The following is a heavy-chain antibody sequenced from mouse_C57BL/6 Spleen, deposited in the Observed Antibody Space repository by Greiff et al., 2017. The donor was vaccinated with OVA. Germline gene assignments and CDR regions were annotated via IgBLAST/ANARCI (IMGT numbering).Heavy chain of an antibody. CDR3: AIPSYSNYGYFDY. CDR1: GYTFTDYY. V-gene: IGHV1-26*01. J-gene: IGHJ2*01. D-gene: IGHD2-5*01. CDR2: INPNNGGT. Sequence: EVQLQQSGPELVKPGASVKISCKASGYTFTDYYMNWVKQSHGKSLEWIGDINPNNGGTSYNQKFKGKATLTVDKSSSTAYMELRSLTSEDSAVYYCAIPSYSNYGYFDYWGQGTTLTVSS.